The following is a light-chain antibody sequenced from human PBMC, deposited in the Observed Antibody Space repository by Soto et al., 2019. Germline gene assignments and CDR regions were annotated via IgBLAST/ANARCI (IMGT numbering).Light chain of an antibody. CDR2: GAS. CDR3: QHYGSSPST. Sequence: EIVLTQSPATLSLSPGERATLSCRASQSVSSYLAWYQQKPGQAPRLLIYGASSRATGIPDRFSCIGSGTDFTLTISILEPEDFVVYYCQHYGSSPSTFGQGTRLEIK. J-gene: IGKJ5*01. CDR1: QSVSSY. V-gene: IGKV3-20*01.